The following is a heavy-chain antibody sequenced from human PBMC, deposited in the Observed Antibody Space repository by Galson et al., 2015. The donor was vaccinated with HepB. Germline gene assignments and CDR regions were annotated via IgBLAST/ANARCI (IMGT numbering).Heavy chain of an antibody. CDR1: GFSLTTTGMC. Sequence: PALVKPTQTLTLTCTFSGFSLTTTGMCVSWIRQSPGKALEWLALIDWDGDKYYSTSLKTRLTISKETSENQVVLTMTNLDAVDTATYYCGRNYLYYGMDVWGQGTTVTVSS. CDR2: IDWDGDK. V-gene: IGHV2-70*01. CDR3: GRNYLYYGMDV. J-gene: IGHJ6*02.